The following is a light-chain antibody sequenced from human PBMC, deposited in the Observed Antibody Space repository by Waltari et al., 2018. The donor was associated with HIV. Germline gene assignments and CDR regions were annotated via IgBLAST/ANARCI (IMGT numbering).Light chain of an antibody. CDR3: YSRDSSGNSWV. CDR2: EDS. CDR1: ALPKRY. J-gene: IGLJ3*02. V-gene: IGLV3-10*01. Sequence: SYELTQPPSVSVSPGQTARITCSGDALPKRYAYWYQQKSGQAPGLVINEDSKRPSGFPERFSGSSSGTMATLTISGAQVEDEADYYCYSRDSSGNSWVFGGGTKLTVL.